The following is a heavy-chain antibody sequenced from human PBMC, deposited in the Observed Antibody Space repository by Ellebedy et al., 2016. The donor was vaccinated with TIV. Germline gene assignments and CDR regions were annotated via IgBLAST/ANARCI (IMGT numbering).Heavy chain of an antibody. V-gene: IGHV4-31*03. J-gene: IGHJ4*02. CDR3: AREVYEILTGYSYFDS. CDR1: GGSVSSGSHY. D-gene: IGHD3-9*01. Sequence: SETLSLXCTVSGGSVSSGSHYWSWIRQHPGKGLEWLGYISHSENTYYNPSLKSRVSISLGMSKNQFSLKLSSLTVADTAVYYCAREVYEILTGYSYFDSWGQGTLVIVSS. CDR2: ISHSENT.